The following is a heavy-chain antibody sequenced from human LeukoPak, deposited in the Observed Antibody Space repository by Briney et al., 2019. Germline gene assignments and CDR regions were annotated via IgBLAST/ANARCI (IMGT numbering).Heavy chain of an antibody. V-gene: IGHV3-74*01. CDR2: INTDGVST. Sequence: GGALRLSCAASGFTFSGYWMHWVREVPGKGLMWGSHINTDGVSTTHADSVRGRFTISRDNAKNTLYLQTNSLRAEDTAVYYCARDRGYSIDYWGQGTLVTVPS. J-gene: IGHJ4*02. D-gene: IGHD5-18*01. CDR1: GFTFSGYW. CDR3: ARDRGYSIDY.